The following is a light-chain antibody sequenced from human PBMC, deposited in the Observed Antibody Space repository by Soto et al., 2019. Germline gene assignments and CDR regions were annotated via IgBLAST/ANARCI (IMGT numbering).Light chain of an antibody. CDR2: DAS. CDR1: QSVSSN. J-gene: IGKJ1*01. CDR3: QQYNYWPPWT. Sequence: EIVMTQSPSTLSASPGERATLSCRASQSVSSNLAWYQQKPGQAPRLLMYDASTRATGIPARFSGSGSGTEFTLTISSLQSEDFAVYYCQQYNYWPPWTFGQGTKVEIK. V-gene: IGKV3-15*01.